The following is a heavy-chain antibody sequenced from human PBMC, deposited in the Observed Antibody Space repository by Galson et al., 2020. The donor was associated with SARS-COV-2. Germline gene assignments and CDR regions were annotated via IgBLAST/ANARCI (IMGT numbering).Heavy chain of an antibody. CDR2: IYWDDDK. V-gene: IGHV2-5*02. D-gene: IGHD1-7*01. J-gene: IGHJ4*02. CDR1: GFSLSTSGVG. CDR3: VHKGTSSFPLIM. Sequence: SGPTLVKPTQTLTLTCTFSGFSLSTSGVGVGWIRQPTGNALEWLALIYWDDDKRYSPSLKSRLTITKDTSKNQVVLTMTNMDPVDTATYYCVHKGTSSFPLIMWGQGTLVTVSS.